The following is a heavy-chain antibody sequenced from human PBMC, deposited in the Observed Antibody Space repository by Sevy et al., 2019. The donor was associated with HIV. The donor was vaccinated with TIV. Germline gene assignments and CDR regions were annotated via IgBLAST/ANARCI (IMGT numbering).Heavy chain of an antibody. CDR1: GFTFTSYA. J-gene: IGHJ4*02. V-gene: IGHV3-23*01. CDR2: ISGSGGRT. Sequence: GGSLRLSCAASGFTFTSYAMSWVRQAPGKGLEWVSAISGSGGRTYYADSVKGRFTISRDNSKNTLNLQMNSLRAEDTAIYYCAKPTSYVYGSSSDPLPSSRNDYWGQGPLVTVSS. CDR3: AKPTSYVYGSSSDPLPSSRNDY. D-gene: IGHD3-10*01.